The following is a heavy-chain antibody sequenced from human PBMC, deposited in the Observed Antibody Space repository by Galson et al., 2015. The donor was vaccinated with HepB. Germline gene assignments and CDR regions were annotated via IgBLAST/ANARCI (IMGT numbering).Heavy chain of an antibody. V-gene: IGHV4-59*01. J-gene: IGHJ4*02. CDR1: GGSISSYY. CDR3: ARDGTGQLAYFDY. Sequence: TLSLTCTVSGGSISSYYWSWIRQPPGRGLEWIGYIYYSGSTNYNPSLKSRVTISVDTSKNQFSLKLSSVTAADTAVYYCARDGTGQLAYFDYWGQGTLVTVSS. CDR2: IYYSGST. D-gene: IGHD6-6*01.